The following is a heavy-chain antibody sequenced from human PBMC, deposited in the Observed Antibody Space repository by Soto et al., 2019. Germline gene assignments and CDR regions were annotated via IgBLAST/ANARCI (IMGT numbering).Heavy chain of an antibody. D-gene: IGHD6-25*01. CDR1: GGTFNNFA. J-gene: IGHJ6*02. CDR3: ATATISPVSATLYHYGMDV. Sequence: QVQLVQSGAEVKKPGSSVKVSCQASGGTFNNFAFTWVRQAPGPGLEWLGGIMPVFHTTNIAQTFQDRITVTADDFTTTVYMEMTSLRYDDTSVYYCATATISPVSATLYHYGMDVWGQGTTVTVSS. V-gene: IGHV1-69*01. CDR2: IMPVFHTT.